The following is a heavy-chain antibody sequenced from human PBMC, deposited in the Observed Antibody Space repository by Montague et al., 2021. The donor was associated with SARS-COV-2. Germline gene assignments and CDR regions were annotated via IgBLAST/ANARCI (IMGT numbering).Heavy chain of an antibody. V-gene: IGHV4-59*08. D-gene: IGHD1-26*01. CDR2: SYYSRST. Sequence: SETLSLTCTVSGGSLSSYYWSWIRQPTGTGLGWIGYSYYSRSTNYKPSPKSRVTISVDTSKNQFSLNLSAVTAADTAVHYCARHVSGSLTHFHHWGQGSLVTVVS. J-gene: IGHJ1*01. CDR1: GGSLSSYY. CDR3: ARHVSGSLTHFHH.